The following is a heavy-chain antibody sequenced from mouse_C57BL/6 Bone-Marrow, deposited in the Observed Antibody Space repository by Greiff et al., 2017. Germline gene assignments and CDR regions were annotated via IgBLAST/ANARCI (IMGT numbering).Heavy chain of an antibody. CDR2: IWGDGST. Sequence: VKLMESGPGLVAPSQSLSITCTVSGFSLTSYGVSWVRQPPGKGLEWLGVIWGDGSTNSHSALISRLSISKDNSKSKVFLKLNSRQTDDTATYYCAKDYDGSIPYAMDYWGQGTSGTVSS. V-gene: IGHV2-3*01. J-gene: IGHJ4*01. D-gene: IGHD1-1*01. CDR1: GFSLTSYG. CDR3: AKDYDGSIPYAMDY.